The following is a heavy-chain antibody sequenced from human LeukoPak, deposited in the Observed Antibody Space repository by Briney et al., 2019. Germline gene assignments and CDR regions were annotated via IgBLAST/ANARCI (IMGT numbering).Heavy chain of an antibody. J-gene: IGHJ5*02. Sequence: GGSLRLSCAASGFSFGSYWMSWVRQAPGKGLEWVANIKQEGSEKFYVDSVKGRFTISRDNAKNSLYLQMNSLRAEDTGIYYCARKNRDGYNPYNWFAPWGQGTLVTVSS. V-gene: IGHV3-7*01. CDR2: IKQEGSEK. CDR3: ARKNRDGYNPYNWFAP. CDR1: GFSFGSYW. D-gene: IGHD5-12*01.